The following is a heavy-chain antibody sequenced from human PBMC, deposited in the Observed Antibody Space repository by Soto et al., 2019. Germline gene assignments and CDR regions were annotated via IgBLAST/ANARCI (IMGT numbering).Heavy chain of an antibody. Sequence: QITLKESGPTLVKPTQTLTLTCNFSGFSLSTSGLGVSWIRQPPGKALEWLALIYWEDDDRYSPSLNGRLSLRKDISKNQVVLTLTNLDRADTATYFCTHVIRGAIWNWGPGTVVSVSS. CDR2: IYWEDDD. J-gene: IGHJ4*02. CDR3: THVIRGAIWN. CDR1: GFSLSTSGLG. V-gene: IGHV2-5*02. D-gene: IGHD2-21*01.